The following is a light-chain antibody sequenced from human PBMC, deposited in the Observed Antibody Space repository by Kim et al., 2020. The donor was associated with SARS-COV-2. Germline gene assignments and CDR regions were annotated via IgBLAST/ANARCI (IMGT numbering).Light chain of an antibody. CDR3: QQYNSESWT. Sequence: DIQMTQSPSTLSASVGDRVTITCRASQSITSSLAWYQQRPGKAPKLLIYKASSLESGVPSRFSGSGSGTEFTLTITSLQPDDFAAYYCQQYNSESWTFGQGTKVDIK. J-gene: IGKJ1*01. CDR2: KAS. V-gene: IGKV1-5*03. CDR1: QSITSS.